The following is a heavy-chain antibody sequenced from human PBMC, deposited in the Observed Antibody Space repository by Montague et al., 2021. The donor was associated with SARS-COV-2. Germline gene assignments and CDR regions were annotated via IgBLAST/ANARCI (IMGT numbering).Heavy chain of an antibody. J-gene: IGHJ5*02. CDR3: ARTEYNWNDWFDP. V-gene: IGHV4-59*13. Sequence: SETRSLTCSVSGGSISSYYWSWIRQSPGKGLEWIGYIFHSGITDYNPSLKSRVTISVDMSKNQFSLQLNFVTAADSAVYYCARTEYNWNDWFDPWGQGTLVTVSS. CDR1: GGSISSYY. CDR2: IFHSGIT. D-gene: IGHD1-20*01.